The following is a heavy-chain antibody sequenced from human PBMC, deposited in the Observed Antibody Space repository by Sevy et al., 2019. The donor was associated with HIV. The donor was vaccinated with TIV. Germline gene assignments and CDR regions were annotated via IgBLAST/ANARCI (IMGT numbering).Heavy chain of an antibody. V-gene: IGHV3-74*01. Sequence: GGFLRLSCTSPEFTFSTYWMHWVRQVPGKGLVWVSHINTDGSVTHYADSVKGRFTIYRDNVKSTVYLQMNSLRVEDTXXXYCARALGNWGGLWGRGTLVTVSS. CDR1: EFTFSTYW. CDR2: INTDGSVT. D-gene: IGHD7-27*01. J-gene: IGHJ4*02. CDR3: ARALGNWGGL.